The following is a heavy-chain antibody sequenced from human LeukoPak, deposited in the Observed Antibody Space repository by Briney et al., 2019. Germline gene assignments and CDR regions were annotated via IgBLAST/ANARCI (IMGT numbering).Heavy chain of an antibody. CDR1: GGSISSSNYY. V-gene: IGHV4-39*01. Sequence: PSETLSLTCTVSGGSISSSNYYWGWIRQPPAKGLEWIVSIYYSRSTYYNPSLKSRVTISVDTSKNQFSLKLSSVTAADTAVYYCARRLSGPLDYWGQGTLVTVSS. D-gene: IGHD3-16*01. J-gene: IGHJ4*02. CDR2: IYYSRST. CDR3: ARRLSGPLDY.